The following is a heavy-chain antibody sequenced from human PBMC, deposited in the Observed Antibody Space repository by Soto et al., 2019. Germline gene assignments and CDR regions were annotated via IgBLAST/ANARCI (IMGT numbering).Heavy chain of an antibody. J-gene: IGHJ4*02. V-gene: IGHV3-73*02. Sequence: EVQLVESGGDLVQPGGSLKLSCAASGFTFSGSSMHWVRQASGKGLEWLGRIRSKANSYATAYAASVTGRFTISRDDSKYTAYLQMSSLRTEDTAVYYCTRPCESGDYWGQGTLVTVSS. CDR3: TRPCESGDY. CDR1: GFTFSGSS. CDR2: IRSKANSYAT.